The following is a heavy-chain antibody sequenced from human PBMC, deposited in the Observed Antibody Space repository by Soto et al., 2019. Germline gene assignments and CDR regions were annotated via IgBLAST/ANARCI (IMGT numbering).Heavy chain of an antibody. J-gene: IGHJ4*02. Sequence: QVQLVQSGAEVKKPGSSGKVSCKASGGTFSSYAISWVRQAPGQGLEWMGGIIPIFGTANYAQKFQGRVTITADESTSTAYMELSSLRSDDTAVYYCARVGDTFYDFWSGYYIFDYWGQGTLVTVSS. CDR3: ARVGDTFYDFWSGYYIFDY. CDR1: GGTFSSYA. D-gene: IGHD3-3*01. V-gene: IGHV1-69*01. CDR2: IIPIFGTA.